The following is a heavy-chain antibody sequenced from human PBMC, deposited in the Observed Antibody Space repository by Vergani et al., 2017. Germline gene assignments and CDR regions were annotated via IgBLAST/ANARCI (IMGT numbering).Heavy chain of an antibody. V-gene: IGHV3-30-3*01. Sequence: QVQLVESGGGVVQPGTSLILSCVVSGFALNRHAMYWVRQAPGKGLEWVVGITFDGTNEYYPDLVKGRVTISRDIAKKTLYLQVRSLRLEDTGVYHCVRDRGLXAGGRCYTEAWDYWGQGTPVTVSS. J-gene: IGHJ4*02. CDR3: VRDRGLXAGGRCYTEAWDY. CDR1: GFALNRHA. D-gene: IGHD2-2*02. CDR2: ITFDGTNE.